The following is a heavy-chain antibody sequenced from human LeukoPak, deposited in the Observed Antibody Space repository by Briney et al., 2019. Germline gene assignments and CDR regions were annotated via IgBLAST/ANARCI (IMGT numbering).Heavy chain of an antibody. V-gene: IGHV3-30*02. D-gene: IGHD3-22*01. CDR3: AKDLGDSSGYFDY. CDR1: GFTFSSYG. J-gene: IGHJ4*02. Sequence: GGSLRLSCAASGFTFSSYGMHWVRQAPGKGLEWVAFIRYDGSNKYYADSVKGRFTISRDNSKNTLYLQMNSLRAEDTAVYYCAKDLGDSSGYFDYWGQGTLVTVSS. CDR2: IRYDGSNK.